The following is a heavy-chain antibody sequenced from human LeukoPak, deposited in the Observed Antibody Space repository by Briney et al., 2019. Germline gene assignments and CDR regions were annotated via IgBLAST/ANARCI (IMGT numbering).Heavy chain of an antibody. CDR1: GFTFSSYA. CDR2: ISYDGSNK. J-gene: IGHJ4*02. D-gene: IGHD1-26*01. V-gene: IGHV3-30-3*01. CDR3: AREGRSQLVGVLDY. Sequence: GGSLRLSCAASGFTFSSYAMHWVRQAPGKGLEWVAVISYDGSNKYYADSVKGRFTISRDNSKNTLYLQMNSLRAEDTAVYYCAREGRSQLVGVLDYWGQGTLVTVSS.